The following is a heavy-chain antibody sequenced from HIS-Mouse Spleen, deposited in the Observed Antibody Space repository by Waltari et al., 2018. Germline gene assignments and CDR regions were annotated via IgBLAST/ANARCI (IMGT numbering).Heavy chain of an antibody. Sequence: QVQLQESGPGLVKPSETLSLTCTVPGYSISSGYYWGWIRQPPGKGLEWIGSIYHSGSTYYNPSLKSRVTISVDTSKNQFSLKLSSVTAADTAVYYCASDTIAVAGLTRDYWGQGTLVTVSS. D-gene: IGHD6-19*01. CDR2: IYHSGST. J-gene: IGHJ4*02. V-gene: IGHV4-38-2*02. CDR1: GYSISSGYY. CDR3: ASDTIAVAGLTRDY.